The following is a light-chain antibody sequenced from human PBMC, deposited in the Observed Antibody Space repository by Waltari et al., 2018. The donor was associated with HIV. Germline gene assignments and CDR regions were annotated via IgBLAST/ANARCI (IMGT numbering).Light chain of an antibody. CDR1: RSNIGKNY. CDR3: ATWDTSLSAYV. V-gene: IGLV1-51*01. J-gene: IGLJ1*01. Sequence: QSVLTQPPSVSAAPGQRVTVSCSGNRSNIGKNYVSWYLHLPGAAPKLLIFGDYKRPSGIPDRFSGSKSDTSAILGITGLQTGDEADYYCATWDTSLSAYVFGSGTKVTVL. CDR2: GDY.